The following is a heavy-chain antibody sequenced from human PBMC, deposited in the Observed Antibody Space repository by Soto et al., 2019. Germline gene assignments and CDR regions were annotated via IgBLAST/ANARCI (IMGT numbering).Heavy chain of an antibody. CDR2: IFHGGST. V-gene: IGHV4-30-2*01. CDR1: GGSISSGGYS. CDR3: ARGSGDEPRGDAFDI. J-gene: IGHJ3*02. Sequence: SETLSLTCAVSGGSISSGGYSWSWIRQPPGKDLEWIGYIFHGGSTYYNPSLKSRVTISADRSKNQFSLKLSSVTAADTAVYYCARGSGDEPRGDAFDIWGQGTMVTVSS.